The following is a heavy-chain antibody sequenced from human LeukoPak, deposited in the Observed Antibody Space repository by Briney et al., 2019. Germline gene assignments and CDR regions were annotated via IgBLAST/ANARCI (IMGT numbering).Heavy chain of an antibody. J-gene: IGHJ4*02. V-gene: IGHV3-15*01. CDR3: TTGVSPQHDLAYYDFWSGYPPNDY. D-gene: IGHD3-3*01. CDR1: GFTFSNAW. Sequence: PGGSLRLSCAASGFTFSNAWMSWVRQAPGKGLEWVGRIKSKTDGGTTDYAAPVKGRFTISRDDSKNTLYLQMNSLKTEDTAVYYCTTGVSPQHDLAYYDFWSGYPPNDYWGQGTLVTVSS. CDR2: IKSKTDGGTT.